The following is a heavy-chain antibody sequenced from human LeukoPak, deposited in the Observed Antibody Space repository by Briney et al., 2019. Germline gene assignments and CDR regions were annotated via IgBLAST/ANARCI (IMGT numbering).Heavy chain of an antibody. D-gene: IGHD6-19*01. CDR3: AKTSGWPYYFDY. V-gene: IGHV3-23*01. Sequence: GGSLRLSWAASGFTFGSYAMGWVRQAPGKELEWLSAISGSGGATYYADSVKGRFTISRDNSKNTLSLQMNSLRAEDTAVYYCAKTSGWPYYFDYWGQGTLVTVSS. J-gene: IGHJ4*02. CDR2: ISGSGGAT. CDR1: GFTFGSYA.